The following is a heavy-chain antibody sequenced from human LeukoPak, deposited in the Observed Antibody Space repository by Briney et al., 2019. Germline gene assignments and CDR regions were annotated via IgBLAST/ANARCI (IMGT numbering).Heavy chain of an antibody. CDR1: GYTFTDYY. CDR3: ARGGYDFWSGPTLEYYFDY. V-gene: IGHV1-2*02. D-gene: IGHD3-3*01. CDR2: INPNSGGT. Sequence: ASVKVSCKSSGYTFTDYYLHWVRQAPRQGLEWMGWINPNSGGTNYAQKFQGRVTMTRDTSISTAYMELSRLRSDDTAVYYCARGGYDFWSGPTLEYYFDYWGQGTLVTVSS. J-gene: IGHJ4*02.